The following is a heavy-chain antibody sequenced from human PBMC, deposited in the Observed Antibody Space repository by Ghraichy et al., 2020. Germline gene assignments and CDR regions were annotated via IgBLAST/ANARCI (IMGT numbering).Heavy chain of an antibody. CDR2: IYYSGST. CDR1: GGSISSGGYY. J-gene: IGHJ3*02. CDR3: ARYEDTDAFDI. D-gene: IGHD5-18*01. V-gene: IGHV4-31*03. Sequence: SETLSLTCTVSGGSISSGGYYWSWIRQHPGKGLEWIGYIYYSGSTYYNPSLKSRVTISVDTSKNQFSLKLSSVTAADTAVYYCARYEDTDAFDIWGQGTMVTVSS.